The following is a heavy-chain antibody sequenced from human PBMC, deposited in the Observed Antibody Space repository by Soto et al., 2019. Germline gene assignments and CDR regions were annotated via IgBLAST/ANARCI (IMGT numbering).Heavy chain of an antibody. CDR1: GFTFRNYG. J-gene: IGHJ5*02. D-gene: IGHD3-10*02. CDR3: ARDVRSRRYDL. V-gene: IGHV3-33*01. Sequence: QVQLVESGGGVVQPGRSLRLSCAASGFTFRNYGMHWVRQAPGKGLEWLAVIWYDGSNKYYADSVKGRFTISRDNSKDTLYLEMNSLRDDDTAVYYWARDVRSRRYDLWGQGTLVIVSS. CDR2: IWYDGSNK.